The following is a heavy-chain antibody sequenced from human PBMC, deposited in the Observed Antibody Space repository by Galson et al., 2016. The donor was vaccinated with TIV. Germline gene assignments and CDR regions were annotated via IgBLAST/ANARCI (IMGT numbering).Heavy chain of an antibody. CDR1: GFSLNTDGMC. V-gene: IGHV2-70*11. J-gene: IGHJ4*02. CDR2: IDWDDDK. Sequence: PALVKPTQTLTLTCTFSGFSLNTDGMCVNWNRQPPGKALEWLARIDWDDDKSYSPSLKTRLTISKDTSKNQVVLTMTNMDPVDTATYYCARISGYYDSSGHYIPRSFDYWGQGALVTVSS. D-gene: IGHD3-22*01. CDR3: ARISGYYDSSGHYIPRSFDY.